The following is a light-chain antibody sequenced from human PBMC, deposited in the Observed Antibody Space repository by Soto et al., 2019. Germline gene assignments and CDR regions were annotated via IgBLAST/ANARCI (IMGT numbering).Light chain of an antibody. Sequence: DIQKAKSPLSLSASVGERVTVTCRAGQSISRYLNWYQQRPGKAPKLLIYAASTLQSGVPSRFSGSGSGTDFTLTISCLQSEDFATYYCQQYYSYPSLTFGGGTKVDIK. CDR1: QSISRY. CDR2: AAS. J-gene: IGKJ4*01. V-gene: IGKV1-39*01. CDR3: QQYYSYPSLT.